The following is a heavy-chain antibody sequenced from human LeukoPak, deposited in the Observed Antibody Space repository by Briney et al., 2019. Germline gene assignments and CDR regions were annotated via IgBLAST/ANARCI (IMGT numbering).Heavy chain of an antibody. J-gene: IGHJ4*02. CDR1: GFSFSDFW. Sequence: GGSLRLSCAASGFSFSDFWMNWVRQAPGKGLEWLANIKEDGSEKHYVDSVKGRFTISRDNAKNTLYLQMNSLRAEDTAVYYCATHDSSGYFVGYWGQGTLVTVSS. V-gene: IGHV3-7*01. CDR3: ATHDSSGYFVGY. CDR2: IKEDGSEK. D-gene: IGHD3-22*01.